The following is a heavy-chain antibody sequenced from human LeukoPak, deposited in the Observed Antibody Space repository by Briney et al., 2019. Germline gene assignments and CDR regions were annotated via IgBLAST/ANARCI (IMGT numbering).Heavy chain of an antibody. CDR2: IVVGSGNT. V-gene: IGHV1-58*02. D-gene: IGHD3-10*01. CDR3: AASLRFGELELYGMDV. J-gene: IGHJ6*02. Sequence: SVKVSCKASGYTFTSSAMQWVRQARGQRLEWIGWIVVGSGNTNYAQKFQERVTITRDMSTSTAYMELSSLRSEDTAVYYCAASLRFGELELYGMDVWGQGTTVTVSS. CDR1: GYTFTSSA.